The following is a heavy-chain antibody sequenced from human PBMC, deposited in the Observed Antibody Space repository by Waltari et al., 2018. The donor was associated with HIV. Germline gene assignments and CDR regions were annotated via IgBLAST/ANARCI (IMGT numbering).Heavy chain of an antibody. CDR3: ARDIGYCSSTSCYRNLDY. D-gene: IGHD2-2*02. Sequence: QVQLVQSGAEVKKPGSSVKVSCKASGGPFSSYAIRWVRQAPGQGLEWMGRIIPILGIANYAQKFQGRCTITADKSTSTAYMELSSLRSEDTAVYYCARDIGYCSSTSCYRNLDYWGQGTLVTVSS. CDR1: GGPFSSYA. V-gene: IGHV1-69*04. J-gene: IGHJ4*02. CDR2: IIPILGIA.